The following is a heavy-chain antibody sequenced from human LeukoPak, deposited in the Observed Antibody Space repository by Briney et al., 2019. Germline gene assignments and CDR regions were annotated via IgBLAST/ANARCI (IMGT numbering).Heavy chain of an antibody. CDR2: LSGSGGST. J-gene: IGHJ4*02. CDR3: AKPRSGHYYSAFDY. CDR1: GFIFSSYA. Sequence: GGSLRLSCAASGFIFSSYAMSWVRQAPGKGLEWVSGLSGSGGSTYYADSVKGRFTISRDNSKNTLYLQMNSLRAEDTAVYYCAKPRSGHYYSAFDYWGQGTLVTVSS. V-gene: IGHV3-23*01. D-gene: IGHD3-22*01.